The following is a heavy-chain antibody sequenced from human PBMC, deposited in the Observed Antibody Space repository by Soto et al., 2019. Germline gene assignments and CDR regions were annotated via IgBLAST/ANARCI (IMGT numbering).Heavy chain of an antibody. CDR2: ISAYNGNT. D-gene: IGHD3-3*01. V-gene: IGHV1-18*04. Sequence: QVQLVQSGAEVKKPGASVKVSCKASGYPFTSYGISWLRQPPGQGLEWRGWISAYNGNTNYAQKLQGRVTMTTDTSTSTAYMELRSLRSDDTAVYYCARDLNYDFWSGYYHFDYWGQGTLVTVSS. CDR1: GYPFTSYG. CDR3: ARDLNYDFWSGYYHFDY. J-gene: IGHJ4*02.